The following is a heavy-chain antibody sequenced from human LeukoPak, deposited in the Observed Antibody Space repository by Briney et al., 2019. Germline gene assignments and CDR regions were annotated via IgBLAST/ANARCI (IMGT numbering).Heavy chain of an antibody. J-gene: IGHJ5*02. D-gene: IGHD3-10*01. V-gene: IGHV4-34*01. Sequence: PSETLSLTCAVYGESFSGYYWGWIRQPPGKGLEWIGEINHSGSTNYNPSLKSRVTISVDTSKNQFSLKLSSVTAADTAVYYCARGPSYGSGSHQNNWFDPWGQGTLVTVSS. CDR3: ARGPSYGSGSHQNNWFDP. CDR2: INHSGST. CDR1: GESFSGYY.